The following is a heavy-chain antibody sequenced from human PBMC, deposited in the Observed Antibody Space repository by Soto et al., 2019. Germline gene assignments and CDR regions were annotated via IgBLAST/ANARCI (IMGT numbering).Heavy chain of an antibody. CDR2: INTYNGNT. CDR3: ARGVGSGTYYNQYNWFDP. CDR1: GYTFTHYG. Sequence: ASVKVSCKASGYTFTHYGISWVRQAPGQGLEWMGWINTYNGNTNHAQKLQGRVTMTTDTSTSTAYMELRSLRSDDTAVYYCARGVGSGTYYNQYNWFDPWGQGTLVTVSS. D-gene: IGHD3-10*01. V-gene: IGHV1-18*01. J-gene: IGHJ5*02.